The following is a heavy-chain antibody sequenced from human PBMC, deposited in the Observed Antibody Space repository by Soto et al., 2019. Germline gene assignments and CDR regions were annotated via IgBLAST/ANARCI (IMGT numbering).Heavy chain of an antibody. CDR2: IYPGDSDT. V-gene: IGHV5-51*01. Sequence: GESLKISCKGSGYSFTSYWIGWVRQMPGKGLEWMGIIYPGDSDTRYSPSFQGQVTISADKSISTAYLLWSSLKASDTAMYYCARHEATGYCSSTSCPTPAFDIWGQGTMVTVS. CDR3: ARHEATGYCSSTSCPTPAFDI. J-gene: IGHJ3*02. CDR1: GYSFTSYW. D-gene: IGHD2-2*01.